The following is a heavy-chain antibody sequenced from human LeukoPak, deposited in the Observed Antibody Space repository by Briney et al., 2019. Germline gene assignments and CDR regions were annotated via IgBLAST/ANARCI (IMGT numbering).Heavy chain of an antibody. CDR2: INIDERIT. V-gene: IGHV3-74*01. CDR1: AFTFSGYY. Sequence: PGGSLRLSCAASAFTFSGYYMHWVRQAPGKGLVWVSYINIDERITGYADSVKGRFTISRDNAKNTLYLQMNSLRAEDTAIYYCFREGGDWGQGTLVTVSS. J-gene: IGHJ4*02. CDR3: FREGGD. D-gene: IGHD3-10*01.